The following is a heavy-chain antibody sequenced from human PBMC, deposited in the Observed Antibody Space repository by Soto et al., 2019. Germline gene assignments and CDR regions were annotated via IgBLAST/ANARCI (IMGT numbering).Heavy chain of an antibody. D-gene: IGHD3-22*01. Sequence: PGGSLRLSCAASGFTFSNAWMNWVRQAPGKGLEWVGRIKSKTDGGTTDYAAPVKGRFTISRDDSKNTLYLQMNSLKTEDTAVYYCTTDPRLSTMIVVVHMGDWGQGTPVTVSS. CDR2: IKSKTDGGTT. V-gene: IGHV3-15*07. CDR1: GFTFSNAW. J-gene: IGHJ4*02. CDR3: TTDPRLSTMIVVVHMGD.